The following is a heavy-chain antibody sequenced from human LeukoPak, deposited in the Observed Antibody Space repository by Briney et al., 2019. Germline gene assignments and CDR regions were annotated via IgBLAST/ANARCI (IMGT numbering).Heavy chain of an antibody. Sequence: SETLSLTCAVSGGSISSSNWWSWVRQPPGKGLEWIGEIYHSGSTNYNPSLKSRVTISVDTSKNQFSLKLSSVTAADTAIYYCARRGRVGDSYDTSGSDYAFDIWGQGTVVTVSS. D-gene: IGHD3-22*01. J-gene: IGHJ3*02. CDR1: GGSISSSNW. V-gene: IGHV4-4*02. CDR3: ARRGRVGDSYDTSGSDYAFDI. CDR2: IYHSGST.